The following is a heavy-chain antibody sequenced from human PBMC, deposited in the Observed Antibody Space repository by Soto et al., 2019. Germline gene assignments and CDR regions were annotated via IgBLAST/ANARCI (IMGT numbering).Heavy chain of an antibody. CDR1: GYTFTNYG. Sequence: QVQLVQSAAEVKRPGASVKVSCKASGYTFTNYGINWLRQARGQGIEWMGWFNPKNGNTNYAQKFEGRVTLTTDTSTSTAFMELSNLRSDDTVFYCCARVNFGEPFASWGQGTLFTVSS. V-gene: IGHV1-18*01. CDR2: FNPKNGNT. CDR3: ARVNFGEPFAS. D-gene: IGHD3-10*01. J-gene: IGHJ4*02.